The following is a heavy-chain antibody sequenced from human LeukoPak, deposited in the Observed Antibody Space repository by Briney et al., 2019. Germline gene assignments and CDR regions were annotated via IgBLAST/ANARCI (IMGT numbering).Heavy chain of an antibody. Sequence: SETLSLTCTVSGGSISGYYWSWIRQPPGKGLEWIGYIYSSGSGGSTNYNPSLKSRITISLATSDNHFSLKLTSVTAADTAVYYCARHYYDISDSYPFDFWGQGTLVTVSS. CDR2: IYSSGSGGST. J-gene: IGHJ4*02. CDR1: GGSISGYY. V-gene: IGHV4-59*08. D-gene: IGHD3-16*01. CDR3: ARHYYDISDSYPFDF.